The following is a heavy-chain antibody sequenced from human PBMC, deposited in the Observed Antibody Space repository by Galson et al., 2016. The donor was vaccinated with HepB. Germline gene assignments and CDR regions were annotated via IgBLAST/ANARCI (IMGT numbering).Heavy chain of an antibody. J-gene: IGHJ5*02. V-gene: IGHV3-74*01. D-gene: IGHD2-21*01. Sequence: SLRLSCAASGFSFSSYWMNWVRQAPGKGLVWVSRINSDGSSTHYADSVKGRFTISRDNDKNTLYLQMNSLRADDTAIYYCARETILIIAENWFDPWGQGTLVTVSS. CDR2: INSDGSST. CDR3: ARETILIIAENWFDP. CDR1: GFSFSSYW.